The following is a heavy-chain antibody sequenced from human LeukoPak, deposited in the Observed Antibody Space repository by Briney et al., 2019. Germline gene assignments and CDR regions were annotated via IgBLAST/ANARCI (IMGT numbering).Heavy chain of an antibody. J-gene: IGHJ3*02. CDR2: IIPIFGTA. V-gene: IGHV1-69*01. D-gene: IGHD2-15*01. CDR1: GGTFSSSG. CDR3: ARGPYCSGGSCYGTVNAFDI. Sequence: SVKVSCKASGGTFSSSGIIWVRQAPGQGLEWMGGIIPIFGTANYAQKFQGRVTITADESTSTAYMELSSLRSDDTAVYYCARGPYCSGGSCYGTVNAFDIWGQGTMVTVSS.